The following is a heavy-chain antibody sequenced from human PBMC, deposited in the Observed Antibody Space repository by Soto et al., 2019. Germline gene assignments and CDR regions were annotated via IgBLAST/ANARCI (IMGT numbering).Heavy chain of an antibody. J-gene: IGHJ3*01. Sequence: SETLSLTCSVSGASIRSYYWHWIRQPPGKGLEWIGYVYVSDYTRYNSSLKNRVTISVDTSKSQFYLRLNSVTAADTAVYYCAKIPTPTGWGDYVAPNGFDVWGQGTMVTVSS. CDR3: AKIPTPTGWGDYVAPNGFDV. CDR2: VYVSDYT. CDR1: GASIRSYY. D-gene: IGHD4-17*01. V-gene: IGHV4-59*03.